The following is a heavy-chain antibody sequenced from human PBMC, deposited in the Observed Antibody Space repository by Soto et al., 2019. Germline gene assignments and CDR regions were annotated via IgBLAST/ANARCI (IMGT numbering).Heavy chain of an antibody. J-gene: IGHJ3*01. Sequence: ASVKVSCKASGYTFTSYDINWVRQATGQGPEWMGWMSPNTGTIVYAQKFQGRVTMTRNTSTSTAYMTLSSLRSEDTAVYYCARDRPGIKTYAASDLWGQGTTATV. CDR1: GYTFTSYD. V-gene: IGHV1-8*01. D-gene: IGHD1-20*01. CDR2: MSPNTGTI. CDR3: ARDRPGIKTYAASDL.